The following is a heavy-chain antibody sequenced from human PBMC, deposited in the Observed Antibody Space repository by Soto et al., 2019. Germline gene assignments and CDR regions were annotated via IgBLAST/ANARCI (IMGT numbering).Heavy chain of an antibody. Sequence: SETLSLTFAVSGGSFTRNNWWTWVRPPPGKGLEWIGYIYYRGSTNYNPSLKSRVTISVDTAKNQFSLKLSSVTAADTAVYHCARGPNYDSRYRDFDYWGQGTLVTVSS. D-gene: IGHD3-22*01. CDR1: GGSFTRNNW. V-gene: IGHV4-4*02. CDR2: IYYRGST. CDR3: ARGPNYDSRYRDFDY. J-gene: IGHJ4*02.